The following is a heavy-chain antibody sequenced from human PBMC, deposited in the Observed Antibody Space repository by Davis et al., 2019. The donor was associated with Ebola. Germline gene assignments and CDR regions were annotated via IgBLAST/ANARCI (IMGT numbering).Heavy chain of an antibody. J-gene: IGHJ4*02. CDR2: ISWNSGSI. Sequence: PGGSLRLSCAASGFTFDDYAMHWVRQAPGKGLEWVSGISWNSGSIGYADSVKGRFTISRDNAKNSLSLQMDSLRAEDMALYYCAKDHRGSWYYFDSWGQGTLVTVSS. CDR3: AKDHRGSWYYFDS. CDR1: GFTFDDYA. D-gene: IGHD6-13*01. V-gene: IGHV3-9*03.